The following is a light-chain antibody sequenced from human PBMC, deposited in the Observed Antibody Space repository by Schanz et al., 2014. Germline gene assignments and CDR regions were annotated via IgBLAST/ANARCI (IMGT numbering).Light chain of an antibody. CDR1: NNDVESYNL. CDR2: EDN. J-gene: IGLJ2*01. Sequence: QSALTQPASVSGSPGQSITISCTGTNNDVESYNLVSWYQQHPGKAPKLMIYEDNKRPSGVSNRFSGSESGNTASLTISGLQAEDEAGYYCCSYAGSDSWVFGGGTKLTVL. V-gene: IGLV2-23*01. CDR3: CSYAGSDSWV.